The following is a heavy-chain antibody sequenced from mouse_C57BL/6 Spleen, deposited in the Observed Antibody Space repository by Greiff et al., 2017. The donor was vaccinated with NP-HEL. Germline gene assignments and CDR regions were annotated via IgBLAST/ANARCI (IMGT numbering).Heavy chain of an antibody. J-gene: IGHJ2*01. CDR1: GYTFTSYG. CDR2: IYPRSGNT. V-gene: IGHV1-81*01. Sequence: QVQLQQSGAELARPGASVKLSCKASGYTFTSYGISWVKQRTGQGLEWIGEIYPRSGNTYYNKKFKGKATLTADKSSSTAYMELRSLTSEDSAVYFCANNDYSNVHWFDYWGQGTTLTVSS. D-gene: IGHD2-5*01. CDR3: ANNDYSNVHWFDY.